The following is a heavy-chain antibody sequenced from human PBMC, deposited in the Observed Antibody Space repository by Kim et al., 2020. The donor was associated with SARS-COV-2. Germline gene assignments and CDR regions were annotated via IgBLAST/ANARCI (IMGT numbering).Heavy chain of an antibody. CDR2: ISVSGGST. CDR1: GFTFSSYA. V-gene: IGHV3-23*01. D-gene: IGHD2-21*02. Sequence: GGSLRLSCAASGFTFSSYAMSWVRQAPGKGLEWVSAISVSGGSTYYADSVKGRFTISRDNSKNTLYLQMNSLRAEDTAVYYCAKSLGLAYCGGDCYSPYFDYWGQGTLVTVSS. J-gene: IGHJ4*02. CDR3: AKSLGLAYCGGDCYSPYFDY.